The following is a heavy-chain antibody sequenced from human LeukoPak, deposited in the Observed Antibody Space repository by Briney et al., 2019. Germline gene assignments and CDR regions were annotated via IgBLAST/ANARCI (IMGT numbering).Heavy chain of an antibody. V-gene: IGHV4-39*01. D-gene: IGHD2-15*01. J-gene: IGHJ5*02. Sequence: SETLSLTCTVSGGSISSSSYYWGWVRQPPGTGLEWLGSIYYSGSTYYNPSLKSRVTISVDTSKNQFSLKLSSVTAADTAVYYCARQYCSGGSCYGWFDPWGQGTLVTVSS. CDR3: ARQYCSGGSCYGWFDP. CDR2: IYYSGST. CDR1: GGSISSSSYY.